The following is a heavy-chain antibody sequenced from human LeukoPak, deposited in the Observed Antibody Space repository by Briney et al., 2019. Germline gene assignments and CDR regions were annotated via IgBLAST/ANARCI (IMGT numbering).Heavy chain of an antibody. CDR1: GITFSNSA. Sequence: GGSLRLSCAASGITFSNSAMSWVRQAPGKGLEWVSTLSGSGITTYYADSVKGRFTISRDNSKNTLYLQMNSLRAEDTAVYYCAKRPSDYGDYVSYFDYWGQGTLVTVSS. CDR3: AKRPSDYGDYVSYFDY. D-gene: IGHD4-17*01. J-gene: IGHJ4*02. V-gene: IGHV3-23*01. CDR2: LSGSGITT.